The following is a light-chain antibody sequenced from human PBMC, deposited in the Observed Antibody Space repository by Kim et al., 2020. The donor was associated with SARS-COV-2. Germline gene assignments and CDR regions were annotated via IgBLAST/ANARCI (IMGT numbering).Light chain of an antibody. CDR2: YDS. CDR1: NIGSKR. V-gene: IGLV3-21*04. J-gene: IGLJ2*01. Sequence: APGKTARITGGGNNIGSKRVHWYQQKPGPAPVLVIYYDSDRPSGIPERFSGSNSGNTATLTISRVEAGDEADYYCQVWDSSSDHVVFGGGTQLTVL. CDR3: QVWDSSSDHVV.